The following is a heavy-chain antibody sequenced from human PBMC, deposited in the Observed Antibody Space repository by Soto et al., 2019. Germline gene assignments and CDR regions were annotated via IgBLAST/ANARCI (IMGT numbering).Heavy chain of an antibody. CDR3: ARELYQLPILIYYMDV. CDR2: ISSSSSTI. J-gene: IGHJ6*03. Sequence: PGGSLRLCCAASGFTFSSYSMNWVRQAPGKGLEWVSYISSSSSTIYYADSVKGRFTISRDNAKNSLYLQMNSLRAEDTAVYYCARELYQLPILIYYMDVWGKGTTVTVSS. D-gene: IGHD2-2*01. V-gene: IGHV3-48*01. CDR1: GFTFSSYS.